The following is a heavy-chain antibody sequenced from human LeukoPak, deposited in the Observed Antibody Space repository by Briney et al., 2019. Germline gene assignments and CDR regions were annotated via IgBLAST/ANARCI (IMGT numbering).Heavy chain of an antibody. D-gene: IGHD6-19*01. CDR1: GFTFDNYA. CDR3: ARAYKDRSLAGKKEFFQH. CDR2: ISWNSGTI. J-gene: IGHJ1*01. Sequence: GRSLRLSCAASGFTFDNYAMNWVRQVPGKGLEWISLISWNSGTIGYADSVKGRFTISRDNANNFLYLQMNSLRAEDAALYYCARAYKDRSLAGKKEFFQHWGQGTLVTVSS. V-gene: IGHV3-9*01.